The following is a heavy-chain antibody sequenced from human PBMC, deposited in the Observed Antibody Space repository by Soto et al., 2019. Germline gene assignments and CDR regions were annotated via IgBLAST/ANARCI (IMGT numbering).Heavy chain of an antibody. Sequence: GGSLRLSCAASGFTFDDYAMHWVRQAPGKGLEWVSGISWNSGSIGYADSVKGRFTISRDNAKNSLYLQMNSLRAEDTALYYCAKECPCSGGSCYYAFYIWGQGTMVTVSS. J-gene: IGHJ3*02. CDR1: GFTFDDYA. CDR3: AKECPCSGGSCYYAFYI. D-gene: IGHD2-15*01. CDR2: ISWNSGSI. V-gene: IGHV3-9*01.